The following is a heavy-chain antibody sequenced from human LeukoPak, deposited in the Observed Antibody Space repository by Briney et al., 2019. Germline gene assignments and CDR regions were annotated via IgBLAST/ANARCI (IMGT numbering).Heavy chain of an antibody. CDR1: GFTFSSYW. V-gene: IGHV3-7*01. CDR3: ARGWYGHGNDAFDI. D-gene: IGHD3-10*01. CDR2: IKQDGSEK. J-gene: IGHJ3*02. Sequence: PGGSLRLSCAASGFTFSSYWMSWVRQAPGKGLEWVANIKQDGSEKYYVDSVKGRFTISRDNAKNSLYLQMNSLRAEDTAVYYCARGWYGHGNDAFDIWGQGTMVTVSS.